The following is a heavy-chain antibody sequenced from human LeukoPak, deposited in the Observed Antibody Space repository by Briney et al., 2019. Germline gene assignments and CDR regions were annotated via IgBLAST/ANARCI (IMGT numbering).Heavy chain of an antibody. Sequence: PSETLSLTCIVSGGSTSGGNYYWGWIRRPPGKGLEWIGGISPSGNTYYNPSLKSRITISVDTSKNHFSLKLSSVTAADTAVYYCARVLVQGMDVWGQGTTVTVSS. CDR1: GGSTSGGNYY. J-gene: IGHJ6*02. CDR2: ISPSGNT. D-gene: IGHD1-26*01. V-gene: IGHV4-39*07. CDR3: ARVLVQGMDV.